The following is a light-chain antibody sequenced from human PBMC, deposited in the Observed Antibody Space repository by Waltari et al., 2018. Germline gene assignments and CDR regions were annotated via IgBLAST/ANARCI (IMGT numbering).Light chain of an antibody. CDR2: ANN. CDR3: ATWDASLDTWV. CDR1: ISNLGSDI. Sequence: QSVVTQPPSASGTPGQRVTLSCSGSISNLGSDIVNWYQQLPGTAPKLLIYANNQRPSGVPGRFSASRSGTSASLVISGLQSEDEADYYCATWDASLDTWVFGGGTKVTVL. V-gene: IGLV1-44*01. J-gene: IGLJ3*02.